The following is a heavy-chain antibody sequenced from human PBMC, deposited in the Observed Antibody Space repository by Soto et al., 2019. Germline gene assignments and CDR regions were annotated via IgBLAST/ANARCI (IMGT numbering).Heavy chain of an antibody. J-gene: IGHJ6*01. Sequence: GGGYRSRKRKHPGKGREGIGYIYYSGGTYYNPSLKSRVTISVDTSKNQFSLKLSSVTAADTAVYYCARRKNYVICGYLGYANYYHG. D-gene: IGHD3-22*01. CDR1: GGGY. CDR2: IYYSGGT. V-gene: IGHV4-31*02. CDR3: ARRKNYVICGYLGYANYYHG.